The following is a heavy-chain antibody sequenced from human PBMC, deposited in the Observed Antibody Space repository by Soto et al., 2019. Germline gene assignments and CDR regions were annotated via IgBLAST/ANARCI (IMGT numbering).Heavy chain of an antibody. CDR3: AKAKSVMYSGYDAFDM. J-gene: IGHJ3*02. D-gene: IGHD5-12*01. V-gene: IGHV3-48*03. CDR2: INSGGSSI. Sequence: EVQLVESGGGLVQPGGSLRLSCAASGFTFSSYEMDWVRQAPGKGLAWVAYINSGGSSIYYADSVKGRFTISRDNAKNSLYLQMNSLRAEDTAVYYCAKAKSVMYSGYDAFDMWGQGTMVTVS. CDR1: GFTFSSYE.